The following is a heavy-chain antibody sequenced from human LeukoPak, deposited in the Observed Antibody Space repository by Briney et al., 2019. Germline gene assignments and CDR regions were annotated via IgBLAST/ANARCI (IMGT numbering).Heavy chain of an antibody. CDR1: GFTFDDYA. Sequence: GGSLRLSCAASGFTFDDYAMHWVRQAPGKGLEWVSLISWDGGSTYYADSVKGRFTISRDNSKNTLYLQMNSLRAEDTAVYYCARVTYSSSWYAGDYYYYYMDVWGKGTTVTVSS. D-gene: IGHD6-13*01. CDR3: ARVTYSSSWYAGDYYYYYMDV. CDR2: ISWDGGST. J-gene: IGHJ6*03. V-gene: IGHV3-43D*03.